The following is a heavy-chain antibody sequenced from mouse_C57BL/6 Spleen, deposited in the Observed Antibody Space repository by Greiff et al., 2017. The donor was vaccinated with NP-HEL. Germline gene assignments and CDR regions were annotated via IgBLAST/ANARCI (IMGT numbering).Heavy chain of an antibody. CDR2: IYPGSGST. CDR3: AGYYGSVCEGAIDY. V-gene: IGHV1-55*01. J-gene: IGHJ4*01. Sequence: QVQLQQPGAELVKPGASVKMSCKASGYTFTSYWITWVKQRPGQGLEWIGDIYPGSGSTNYNEKFKSKATLTVDTSSSTAYMQLSSLTSEDCAVYCCAGYYGSVCEGAIDYWGQGTSVTVSS. CDR1: GYTFTSYW. D-gene: IGHD1-1*01.